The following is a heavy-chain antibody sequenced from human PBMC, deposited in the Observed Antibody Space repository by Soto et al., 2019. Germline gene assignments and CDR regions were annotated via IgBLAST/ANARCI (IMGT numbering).Heavy chain of an antibody. D-gene: IGHD3-22*01. CDR3: AHTKDSSGFLTS. CDR1: GFSLSVYGVR. J-gene: IGHJ5*02. CDR2: IHWNDDK. V-gene: IGHV2-5*01. Sequence: SGPTLVNPTQTLTLTCSFSGFSLSVYGVRVIWFRQPPGETLEWLALIHWNDDKRYSPYLKSRLTITKDTSKNQVVLTSTNLDPLDTGTYFCAHTKDSSGFLTSWGQGXLVTVSS.